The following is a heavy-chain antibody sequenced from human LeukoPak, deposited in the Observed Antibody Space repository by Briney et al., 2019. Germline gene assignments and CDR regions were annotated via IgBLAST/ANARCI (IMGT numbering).Heavy chain of an antibody. Sequence: KSGESLKISCKASGYRFTSYWIGWVRQLPGKGLECMGIIYPRDSDVRYSPSFEGQVAISADTSINTAYLQWSGLMASDTAVYYCARNTPAGGENYLDGFDIWGQGTVVTVSS. V-gene: IGHV5-51*01. D-gene: IGHD5-24*01. CDR3: ARNTPAGGENYLDGFDI. CDR2: IYPRDSDV. J-gene: IGHJ3*02. CDR1: GYRFTSYW.